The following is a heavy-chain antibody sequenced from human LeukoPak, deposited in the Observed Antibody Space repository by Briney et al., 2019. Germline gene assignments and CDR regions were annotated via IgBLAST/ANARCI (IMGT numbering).Heavy chain of an antibody. CDR3: AKGGIAVAGTSYYYYMDV. CDR2: ISGGGT. CDR1: GFTFSSDA. V-gene: IGHV3-23*01. J-gene: IGHJ6*03. Sequence: GGSLRLSCAASGFTFSSDAMSWVRQAPGKGLEWVSAISGGGTYYAGSVKGRFTISRDNSKNTLYLQMNSLRAEDAAVYYCAKGGIAVAGTSYYYYMDVWGKGTTVTISS. D-gene: IGHD6-19*01.